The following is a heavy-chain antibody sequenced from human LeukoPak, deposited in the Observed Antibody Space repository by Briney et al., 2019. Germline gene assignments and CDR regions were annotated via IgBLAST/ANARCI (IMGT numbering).Heavy chain of an antibody. Sequence: PGGSLRLSCAASGFTLTTYWMSWVRQAPGKGLEWVANINQDGTEEYYVDSVKGRFTISRDNAKNSLYLQMNSLRVEDTAVYYCAKVAKYYYGSETYYFFEHWGQGTPVTASS. CDR3: AKVAKYYYGSETYYFFEH. CDR2: INQDGTEE. CDR1: GFTLTTYW. J-gene: IGHJ4*02. V-gene: IGHV3-7*01. D-gene: IGHD3-10*01.